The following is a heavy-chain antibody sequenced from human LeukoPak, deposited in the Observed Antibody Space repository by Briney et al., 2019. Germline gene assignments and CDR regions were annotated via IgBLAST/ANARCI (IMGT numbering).Heavy chain of an antibody. D-gene: IGHD3-10*01. CDR3: ARDRANSYSPYGSGSYYYYYYMDV. CDR1: GGSISSYY. Sequence: SETLSLTCTVSGGSISSYYWSWIRQPPGKGLEWIGYIYYSGSTNYNPSLKSRVTISVDTSKNQFSLKLSSVTAADTAVYYCARDRANSYSPYGSGSYYYYYYMDVWGKGTTVTVSS. CDR2: IYYSGST. V-gene: IGHV4-59*01. J-gene: IGHJ6*03.